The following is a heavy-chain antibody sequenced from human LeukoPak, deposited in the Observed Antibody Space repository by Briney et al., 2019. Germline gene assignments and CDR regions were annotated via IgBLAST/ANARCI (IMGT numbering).Heavy chain of an antibody. CDR3: AREWNYYAFEI. Sequence: SETLSLTCTVSGYSISSGYYWGWIQQPPGKGLEWIGSMYHSGNTYYNPSLKSRVTISVDTSKNQFSLKLRSVTAADTAVYYCAREWNYYAFEIWGQGTMVTVSS. J-gene: IGHJ3*02. D-gene: IGHD1-7*01. CDR2: MYHSGNT. V-gene: IGHV4-38-2*02. CDR1: GYSISSGYY.